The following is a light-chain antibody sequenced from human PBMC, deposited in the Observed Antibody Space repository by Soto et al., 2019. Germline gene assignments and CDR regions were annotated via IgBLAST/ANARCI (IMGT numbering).Light chain of an antibody. CDR1: QRVTSSN. Sequence: EIVLTQSPGTLSLSAGERATLSCRASQRVTSSNLAWYQQKPGQAPRLLIHGASTRATGIPDRFTGGGSGTDFTPTVTRLEPEDSAVYYCQKRSNWPLTFGQGTRLEIK. V-gene: IGKV3D-20*02. CDR2: GAS. J-gene: IGKJ5*01. CDR3: QKRSNWPLT.